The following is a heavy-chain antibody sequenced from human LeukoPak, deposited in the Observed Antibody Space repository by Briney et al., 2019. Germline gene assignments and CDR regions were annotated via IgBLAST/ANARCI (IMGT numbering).Heavy chain of an antibody. CDR3: ARDHPTYYDFWSGYYTGTNWFDP. CDR2: ISAYNGNT. D-gene: IGHD3-3*01. Sequence: ASVKVSCKASGGTFSSYAISWVRQAPGQGLEWMGWISAYNGNTNYAQKLQGRVTMTRDTSISTAYMELSRPRSDDTAVYYCARDHPTYYDFWSGYYTGTNWFDPWGQGTLVTVSS. CDR1: GGTFSSYA. V-gene: IGHV1-18*01. J-gene: IGHJ5*02.